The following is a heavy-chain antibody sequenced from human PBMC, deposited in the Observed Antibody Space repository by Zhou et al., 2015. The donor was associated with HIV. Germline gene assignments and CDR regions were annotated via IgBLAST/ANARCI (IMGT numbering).Heavy chain of an antibody. CDR2: IIPILGIA. CDR1: GGTFSSYT. Sequence: QVQLVQSGAEVKKPGSSVKVSCKASGGTFSSYTISWVRQAPGQGLEWMGRIIPILGIANYAQKFQGRVTITADKSTSTAYMELSSLRSEDTAVYYCAREEGGVGAPFDYWGQGTLVTVSS. V-gene: IGHV1-69*09. CDR3: AREEGGVGAPFDY. J-gene: IGHJ4*02. D-gene: IGHD1-26*01.